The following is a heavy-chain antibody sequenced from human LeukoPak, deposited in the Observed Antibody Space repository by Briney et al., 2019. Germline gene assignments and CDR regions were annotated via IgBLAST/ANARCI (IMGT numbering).Heavy chain of an antibody. J-gene: IGHJ4*02. V-gene: IGHV3-23*01. CDR2: ISGSGGST. Sequence: GGSLRLSCAASGFTFSSYAMSWVRQAPGKGLEWVSAISGSGGSTYYADSVKGRFTISRDNSKNTLYLKMNSLRAEDTAVYYCAKGSIYCSGGSCYATPIDYWGQGTLVTVSS. CDR1: GFTFSSYA. CDR3: AKGSIYCSGGSCYATPIDY. D-gene: IGHD2-15*01.